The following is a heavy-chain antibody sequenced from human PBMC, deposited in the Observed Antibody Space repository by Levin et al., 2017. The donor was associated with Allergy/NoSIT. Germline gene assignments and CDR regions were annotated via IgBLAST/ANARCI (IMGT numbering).Heavy chain of an antibody. CDR3: ARAPLYYYYGMDV. J-gene: IGHJ6*02. Sequence: KAGGSLRLSCAASGFTFSDYYMSWIRQAPGKGLEWVSYISSSGSTIYYADSVKGRFTISRDNAKNSLYLQMNSLRAEDTAVYYCARAPLYYYYGMDVWGQGTTVTVSS. CDR1: GFTFSDYY. V-gene: IGHV3-11*01. CDR2: ISSSGSTI.